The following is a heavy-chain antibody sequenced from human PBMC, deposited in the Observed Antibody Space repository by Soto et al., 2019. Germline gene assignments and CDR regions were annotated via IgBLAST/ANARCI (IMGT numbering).Heavy chain of an antibody. V-gene: IGHV3-53*02. CDR3: ARSVGATTNPFYY. J-gene: IGHJ4*02. Sequence: EVQLVETGGGLIQPGGSLRLSCAASGFTVSSNYMSWVRQAPGKGLEWVSVIYSGGSTYYADSVKGRFTISRDNSKNTLYLQMNSLRAEDTAVYYCARSVGATTNPFYYWGQGTLVTVSS. CDR2: IYSGGST. CDR1: GFTVSSNY. D-gene: IGHD1-26*01.